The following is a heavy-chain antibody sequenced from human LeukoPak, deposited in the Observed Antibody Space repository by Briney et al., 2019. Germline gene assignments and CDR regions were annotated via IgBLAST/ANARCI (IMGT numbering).Heavy chain of an antibody. CDR1: GGSFSGYY. CDR2: INHSGST. D-gene: IGHD2-15*01. Sequence: SETLSLTCAVYGGSFSGYYWSWICQPPGKGLECIGEINHSGSTNYNPSLKSRVTISVDTSKNQFSLKLSSVTAADTAVYYCARDRVVVAATGFNWFDPWGQGTLVTVSS. V-gene: IGHV4-34*01. CDR3: ARDRVVVAATGFNWFDP. J-gene: IGHJ5*02.